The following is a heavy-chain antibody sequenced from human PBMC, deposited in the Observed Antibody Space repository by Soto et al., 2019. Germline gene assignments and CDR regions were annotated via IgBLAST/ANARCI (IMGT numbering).Heavy chain of an antibody. CDR2: ISGSGFKK. CDR1: GFIFENFG. D-gene: IGHD1-26*01. CDR3: AKNQGVELVPLATVDWFDP. Sequence: EVVLLESGGGLEQPGGSLRLSCAASGFIFENFGMSWVRQAPGKGLEGFSSISGSGFKKYYADSVKGRFTISRDNSKSTVYLELNNLSAEDTAVYHCAKNQGVELVPLATVDWFDPWGQGSVVTVSS. V-gene: IGHV3-23*01. J-gene: IGHJ5*02.